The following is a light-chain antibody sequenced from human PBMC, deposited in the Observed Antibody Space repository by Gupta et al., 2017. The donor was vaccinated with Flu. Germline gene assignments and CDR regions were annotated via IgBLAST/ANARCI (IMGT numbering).Light chain of an antibody. CDR2: WAS. Sequence: DIVMTQSPDSLAVSLGDTATINCKSSQSILFSSTNRNSLAWYQQKPGQPPQLLMYWASTRESGVPDRFSGSGSGTDFTLTISSLQAEDVAVYFCQQYFSTPWTFGQGTKVEIK. CDR3: QQYFSTPWT. J-gene: IGKJ1*01. CDR1: QSILFSSTNRNS. V-gene: IGKV4-1*01.